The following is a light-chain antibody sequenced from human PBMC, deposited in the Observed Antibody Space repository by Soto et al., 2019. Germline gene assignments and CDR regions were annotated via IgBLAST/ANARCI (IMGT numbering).Light chain of an antibody. Sequence: QSVLTQPASVSGSPGQSITISCTGTSSDVGAYNYVSWYQQHPGKAPKLMIFDVSNRPSVVSNRFSGSKSGNTASLTISGLQAEDEADYYCSSYTTATTRVFGGGTKVTVL. CDR1: SSDVGAYNY. J-gene: IGLJ3*02. V-gene: IGLV2-14*01. CDR3: SSYTTATTRV. CDR2: DVS.